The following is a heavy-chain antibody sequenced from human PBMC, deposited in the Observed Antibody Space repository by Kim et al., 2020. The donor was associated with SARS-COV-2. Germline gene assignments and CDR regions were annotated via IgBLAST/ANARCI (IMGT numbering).Heavy chain of an antibody. V-gene: IGHV4-59*08. CDR2: IYYSGST. D-gene: IGHD2-15*01. Sequence: SETLSLTCTVSGGSISNYYWSWIRQPPGKGLEWIGYIYYSGSTNYNPSLKSRVTISVDTSKNQFSLKLSSVTAADTAVYYCAGSYCSGGSCYIPFDYWG. CDR3: AGSYCSGGSCYIPFDY. J-gene: IGHJ4*01. CDR1: GGSISNYY.